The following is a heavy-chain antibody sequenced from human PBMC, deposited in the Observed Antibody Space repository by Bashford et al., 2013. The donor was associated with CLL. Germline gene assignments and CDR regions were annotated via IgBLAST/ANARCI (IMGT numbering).Heavy chain of an antibody. V-gene: IGHV4-34*01. CDR2: INHSGST. J-gene: IGHJ4*02. CDR3: VRSNYYDSAGYYFDS. Sequence: SETLSLTCAVYGGSFSGYYWSWIRQPPGKGLEWIGEINHSGSTNYNPSLKSRVTISVDTSKSQFSLKLSSVTAADTAVYYCVRSNYYDSAGYYFDSWGQGSPVTVSS. CDR1: GGSFSGYY. D-gene: IGHD3-22*01.